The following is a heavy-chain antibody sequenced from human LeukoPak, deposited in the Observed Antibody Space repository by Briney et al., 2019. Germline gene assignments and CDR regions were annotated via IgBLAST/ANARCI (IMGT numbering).Heavy chain of an antibody. CDR2: ISGSGGST. D-gene: IGHD4-17*01. J-gene: IGHJ4*02. V-gene: IGHV3-23*01. Sequence: PGGSLRLSCAASGFTFSSYAMSWVRQAPGKGLEWVSAISGSGGSTYYADSVKGRFTISRDNSKNTLYLQMNSLSAEDTAVYYCVRDGISDYPFDYWGQGTLVTVSS. CDR3: VRDGISDYPFDY. CDR1: GFTFSSYA.